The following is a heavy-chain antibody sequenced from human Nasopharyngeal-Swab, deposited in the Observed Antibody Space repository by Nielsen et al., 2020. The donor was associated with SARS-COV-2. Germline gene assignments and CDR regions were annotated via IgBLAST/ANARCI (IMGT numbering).Heavy chain of an antibody. CDR1: GFTFRSYA. D-gene: IGHD5-12*01. V-gene: IGHV3-23*01. Sequence: GESLKISCAASGFTFRSYAISWVRQAPGKGLEWVSVISGSDYTTYYADSVKGRFTISRDNSKNTVTLQMNSLRVEDTAIYYCAKDRDSGDDSDDYYHYYGMDVWGQGTTVTVFS. CDR2: ISGSDYTT. J-gene: IGHJ6*02. CDR3: AKDRDSGDDSDDYYHYYGMDV.